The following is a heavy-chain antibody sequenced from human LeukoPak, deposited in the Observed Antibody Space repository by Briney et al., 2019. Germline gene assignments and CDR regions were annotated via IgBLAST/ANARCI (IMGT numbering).Heavy chain of an antibody. CDR3: ARDTSGYRRGSFDY. V-gene: IGHV4-59*01. CDR2: IYYSGST. J-gene: IGHJ4*02. D-gene: IGHD3-22*01. CDR1: GGPTTSYY. Sequence: SQTLSLTCSVSGGPTTSYYWSWIRQPPGKGLEWIGYIYYSGSTNYNPSLKSRVTISVDPSKNQFSLKLSSLTAADTAVYYCARDTSGYRRGSFDYWGQGTLVTVSS.